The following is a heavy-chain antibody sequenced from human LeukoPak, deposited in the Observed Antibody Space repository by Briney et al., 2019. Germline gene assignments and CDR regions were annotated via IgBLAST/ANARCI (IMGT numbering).Heavy chain of an antibody. CDR2: IYYSGST. Sequence: SSQTLSLTCTVSGGSISSGDYYWSWIRQPPGKGLEWIGDIYYSGSTYYNPSLKSRVTISVDTSKNQFSLTLSSVTAADTAVYYCARDSADTAMALYYYYMAVWGKGTTVTVSS. D-gene: IGHD5-18*01. CDR1: GGSISSGDYY. CDR3: ARDSADTAMALYYYYMAV. J-gene: IGHJ6*03. V-gene: IGHV4-30-4*08.